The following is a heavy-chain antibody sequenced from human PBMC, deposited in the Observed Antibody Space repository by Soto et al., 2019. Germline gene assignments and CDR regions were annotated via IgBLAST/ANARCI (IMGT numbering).Heavy chain of an antibody. CDR1: GFAISRGYY. Sequence: SETLSLTCSVSGFAISRGYYWSWVRQPPGKGLEWIGSIYPSVSSYHNPSLATRLRLSIDTKKNQFTLNLTSVTAADTALYFCAREKVGTTFFDNWGQGIQVTVSS. V-gene: IGHV4-38-2*02. CDR3: AREKVGTTFFDN. J-gene: IGHJ4*02. CDR2: IYPSVSS. D-gene: IGHD1-1*01.